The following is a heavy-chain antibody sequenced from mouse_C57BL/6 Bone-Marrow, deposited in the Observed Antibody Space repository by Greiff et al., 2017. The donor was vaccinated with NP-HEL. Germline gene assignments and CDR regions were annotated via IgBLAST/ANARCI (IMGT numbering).Heavy chain of an antibody. Sequence: EVQLQQSGPELVKPGASVKISCKASGYTFTDYYMNWVKQSHGKSLEWIGDINPNNGGTSYNQKFKGKATLTVDKSSSTAYMYLRSLTSEDSAVYYCASATYYDYDGSMDDWGQGTSVTVSS. D-gene: IGHD2-4*01. CDR2: INPNNGGT. V-gene: IGHV1-26*01. CDR3: ASATYYDYDGSMDD. J-gene: IGHJ4*01. CDR1: GYTFTDYY.